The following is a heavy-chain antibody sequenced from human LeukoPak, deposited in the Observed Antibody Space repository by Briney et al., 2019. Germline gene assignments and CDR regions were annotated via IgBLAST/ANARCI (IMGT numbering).Heavy chain of an antibody. Sequence: ASVKVSCKASGYTFTSYYMHWVRQAPGQGLEWMGIINPSGGSTSYAQKFQGRVTMTRDTSTSTVYMELSSLRSEDTAVYYCARAAPFYGSGSYAGSWFDPWGQGTLVTVSS. V-gene: IGHV1-46*01. D-gene: IGHD3-10*01. CDR2: INPSGGST. J-gene: IGHJ5*02. CDR3: ARAAPFYGSGSYAGSWFDP. CDR1: GYTFTSYY.